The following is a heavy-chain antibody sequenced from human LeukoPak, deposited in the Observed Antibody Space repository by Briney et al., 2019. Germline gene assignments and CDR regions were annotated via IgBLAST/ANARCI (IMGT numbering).Heavy chain of an antibody. Sequence: SETLSLTSTVSGGSISGYYWSWIRQPPGQGLEWIGYISYSGSADYNPSLKSRVTTSVATSKNKFSLKLTSVTAADTAVYYCARSPDSSGYWDAFDIWGQGTMVTVSS. CDR2: ISYSGSA. CDR1: GGSISGYY. D-gene: IGHD3-22*01. J-gene: IGHJ3*02. CDR3: ARSPDSSGYWDAFDI. V-gene: IGHV4-59*08.